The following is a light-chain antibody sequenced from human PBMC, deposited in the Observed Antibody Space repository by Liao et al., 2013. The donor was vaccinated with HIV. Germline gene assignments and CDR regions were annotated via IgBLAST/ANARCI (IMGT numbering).Light chain of an antibody. CDR1: NIGSKS. J-gene: IGLJ3*02. CDR3: QVWDTGNDHPRV. Sequence: SYVVTQPPSVSVAPGKTARITCGGNNIGSKSVHWYQQRPGQAPVLLIYYDNDRPSGTPERFSGSTSGNTATLTISRVEAGDEADYYCQVWDTGNDHPRVFGGGTKLSVL. V-gene: IGLV3-21*01. CDR2: YDN.